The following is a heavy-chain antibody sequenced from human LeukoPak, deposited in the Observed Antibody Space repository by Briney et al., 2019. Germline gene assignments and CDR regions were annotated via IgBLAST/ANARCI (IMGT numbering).Heavy chain of an antibody. J-gene: IGHJ3*02. CDR1: GGSINSANYY. V-gene: IGHV4-39*07. CDR2: IYYSGSA. CDR3: ARDSVGGTGHDAFDI. Sequence: SGTLSLTCTVSGGSINSANYYWGWIRQPPGKGLEWIGSIYYSGSAYYSSSLKSRVTILVDTSKNQFSLKLSSVTAADTAVYYCARDSVGGTGHDAFDIWGQGTMATVSS. D-gene: IGHD1-26*01.